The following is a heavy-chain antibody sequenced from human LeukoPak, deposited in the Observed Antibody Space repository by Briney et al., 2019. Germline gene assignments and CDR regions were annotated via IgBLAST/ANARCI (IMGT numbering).Heavy chain of an antibody. Sequence: GRSLRLSCAASGFTFDDYAMHWVRQAPGKGLEWVSGISWNSGSIGYADSVKGRFTISRDNAKNSLYLQMNSLRAEDTALYYCAKAGSFFTVTTGYFDYWGQGTLVTVSS. J-gene: IGHJ4*02. V-gene: IGHV3-9*01. CDR1: GFTFDDYA. CDR3: AKAGSFFTVTTGYFDY. CDR2: ISWNSGSI. D-gene: IGHD4-17*01.